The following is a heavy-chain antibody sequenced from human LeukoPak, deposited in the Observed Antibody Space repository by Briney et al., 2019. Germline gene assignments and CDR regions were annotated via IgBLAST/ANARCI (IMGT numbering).Heavy chain of an antibody. CDR1: GGSIIGGSYC. CDR3: ARDVRVVRGVTPKERTPNWFDP. D-gene: IGHD3-10*01. CDR2: IYIGRT. J-gene: IGHJ5*02. V-gene: IGHV4-39*07. Sequence: SGSLSLTCTVSGGSIIGGSYCCGCVRQPPGNGLGWIGYIYIGRTYCNPSLKSRVTISVDTSKNQFSLTLSSVTAADTAVYYCARDVRVVRGVTPKERTPNWFDPWGQGTMVTVSS.